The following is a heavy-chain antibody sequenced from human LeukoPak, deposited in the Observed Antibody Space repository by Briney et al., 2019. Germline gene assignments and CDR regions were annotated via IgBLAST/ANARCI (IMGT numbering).Heavy chain of an antibody. CDR1: GFTFSRYW. CDR3: ARENFYGMDV. V-gene: IGHV3-74*01. CDR2: IKSDGSTT. Sequence: PGGSLRLSCAASGFTFSRYWMNWVRQAPGKGLVWVSRIKSDGSTTRYADSVKGRFTISRDNAKNTMYLQMNSLRAEDTAVYYCARENFYGMDVWGQGTTVTVSS. J-gene: IGHJ6*02.